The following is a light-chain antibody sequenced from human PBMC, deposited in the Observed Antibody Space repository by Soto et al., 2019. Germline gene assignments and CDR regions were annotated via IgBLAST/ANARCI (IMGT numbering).Light chain of an antibody. CDR1: QSISSY. CDR3: QQSYTTPLT. Sequence: DIPMTQSPYSLSASVGDRVTITCRASQSISSYLNWYQQKPGKAPELLIYAASSLQSGVPSRFSGSGSGTDVTLTISSLQPEDFATYYCQQSYTTPLTFGGGTKVEIK. V-gene: IGKV1-39*01. CDR2: AAS. J-gene: IGKJ4*01.